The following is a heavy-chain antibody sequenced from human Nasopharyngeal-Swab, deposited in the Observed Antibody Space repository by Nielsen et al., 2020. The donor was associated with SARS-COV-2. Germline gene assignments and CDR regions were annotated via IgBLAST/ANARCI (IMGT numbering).Heavy chain of an antibody. J-gene: IGHJ3*01. CDR1: GGYMSGYS. CDR2: IYDSWST. V-gene: IGHV4-59*01. Sequence: SETLSLTCTISGGYMSGYSWSWIRQAPGKGLEWFGKIYDSWSTLYNPALQSRVTMSVDTSKNQFSLKLTSVTMADTAVYCCARESWDNQKNDGFDVWGQGTMVTVSS. CDR3: ARESWDNQKNDGFDV. D-gene: IGHD1-26*01.